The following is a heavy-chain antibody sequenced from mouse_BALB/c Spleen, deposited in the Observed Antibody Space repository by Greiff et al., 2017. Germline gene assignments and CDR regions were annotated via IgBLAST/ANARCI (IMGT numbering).Heavy chain of an antibody. V-gene: IGHV2-9*02. CDR3: ARKPGNPYYAMDY. D-gene: IGHD2-1*01. Sequence: QVQLQQSGPGLVAPSQSLSITCTVSGFSLTSYGVHWVRQPPGKGLEWLGVIWAGGSTNYNSALMSRLSISKDNSKSQVFLKMNSLQTDDTAMYYCARKPGNPYYAMDYWGQGTSVTVSS. CDR2: IWAGGST. CDR1: GFSLTSYG. J-gene: IGHJ4*01.